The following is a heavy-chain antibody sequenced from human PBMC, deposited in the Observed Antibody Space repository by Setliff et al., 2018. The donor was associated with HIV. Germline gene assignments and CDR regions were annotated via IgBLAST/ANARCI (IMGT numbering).Heavy chain of an antibody. D-gene: IGHD5-18*01. V-gene: IGHV3-30-3*01. CDR1: GFAFSTYA. CDR2: ISHDGSIQ. J-gene: IGHJ4*02. CDR3: AREYSFGSNLDS. Sequence: GGSLRLSCAASGFAFSTYAMSWVRQAPGKGLEWVAAISHDGSIQYYADSLMGRFTISRDNSKNMIYLQLNNLRTEDTGVYYCAREYSFGSNLDSWGQGTLVTVSS.